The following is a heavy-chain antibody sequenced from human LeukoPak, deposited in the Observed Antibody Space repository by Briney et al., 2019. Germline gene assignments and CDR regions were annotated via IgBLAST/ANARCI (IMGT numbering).Heavy chain of an antibody. Sequence: PSETLSLTCTVSGYSISSGYYWGWIRQPPGKGLEWIGSIYHSGSTYYNPSLKSRVTISVDTSKNQFSLKLSSVTAADTAVYYCARGLQFGELSDYWGQGTLVTVSS. J-gene: IGHJ4*02. D-gene: IGHD3-10*01. CDR2: IYHSGST. CDR1: GYSISSGYY. V-gene: IGHV4-38-2*02. CDR3: ARGLQFGELSDY.